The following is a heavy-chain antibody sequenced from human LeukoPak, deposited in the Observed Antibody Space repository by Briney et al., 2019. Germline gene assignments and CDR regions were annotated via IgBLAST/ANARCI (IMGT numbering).Heavy chain of an antibody. Sequence: ASVEVSCKASGYTFTGYYMHWVRQAPGQGLEWMGRINPNSGGTNYAQKFQGRVTMTRDTSISTAYMELSRLRSDDTAVYYCARVESYYDFWSGYYQRGGDFDYWGQGTLVTVSS. CDR2: INPNSGGT. CDR3: ARVESYYDFWSGYYQRGGDFDY. V-gene: IGHV1-2*06. D-gene: IGHD3-3*01. CDR1: GYTFTGYY. J-gene: IGHJ4*02.